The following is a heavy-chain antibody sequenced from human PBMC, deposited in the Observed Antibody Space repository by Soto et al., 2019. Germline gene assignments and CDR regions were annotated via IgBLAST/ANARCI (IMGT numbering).Heavy chain of an antibody. Sequence: QVQLQESGPGLVKPSQTLSLTCTVSGGSISSGGYYWSWIRQHPGKGPEWIGYIYYSGRTYYNPSLKSRVTISADTSKHPFSRKLSSVTAADTAVYYCASTFWSGYHLYYYYGMDVWGQGTTVTVSS. CDR1: GGSISSGGYY. V-gene: IGHV4-31*03. CDR2: IYYSGRT. D-gene: IGHD3-3*01. J-gene: IGHJ6*02. CDR3: ASTFWSGYHLYYYYGMDV.